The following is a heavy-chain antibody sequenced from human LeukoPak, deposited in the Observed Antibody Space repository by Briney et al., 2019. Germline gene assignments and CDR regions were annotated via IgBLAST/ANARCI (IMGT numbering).Heavy chain of an antibody. Sequence: GASVKVSCKASGGTFSSYAISWVRQAPGQGLEWMGIINPSGGSTSYAQKFQGRVTMTRDTSTSTVYMELSSLRSEDTAVYYCARVSVWFGSREDYWGQGTLVTVSS. D-gene: IGHD3-10*01. V-gene: IGHV1-46*01. CDR3: ARVSVWFGSREDY. CDR1: GGTFSSYA. CDR2: INPSGGST. J-gene: IGHJ4*02.